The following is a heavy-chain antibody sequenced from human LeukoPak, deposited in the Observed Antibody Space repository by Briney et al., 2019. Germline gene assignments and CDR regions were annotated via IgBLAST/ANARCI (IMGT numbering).Heavy chain of an antibody. CDR3: ARDRDDYYDSSGQTLGPFDY. J-gene: IGHJ4*02. CDR2: INPNSGGT. Sequence: ASVKVSCKASGYTFTGYYMHWVRQAPGQGLEWVGRINPNSGGTNYAQKFQGRVTITADESTSTAYMELSSLRSEDTGVYYCARDRDDYYDSSGQTLGPFDYWGQGTLVTVSS. V-gene: IGHV1-2*01. D-gene: IGHD3-22*01. CDR1: GYTFTGYY.